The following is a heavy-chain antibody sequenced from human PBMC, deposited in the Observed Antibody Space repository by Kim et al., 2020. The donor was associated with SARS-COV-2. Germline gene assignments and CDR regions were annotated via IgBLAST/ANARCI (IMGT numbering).Heavy chain of an antibody. V-gene: IGHV4-31*03. CDR1: GDSISSGGYY. J-gene: IGHJ4*02. CDR2: IYYSGST. CDR3: ARGTQGELFTEAAFDY. D-gene: IGHD3-10*01. Sequence: SETLSLTCTVSGDSISSGGYYWSWIRQHPGKGLEWIGYIYYSGSTYYNPSLKSRVSISVETSKNQFSLKLSSMTAADTAVYYCARGTQGELFTEAAFDYWGQGTLVTVSS.